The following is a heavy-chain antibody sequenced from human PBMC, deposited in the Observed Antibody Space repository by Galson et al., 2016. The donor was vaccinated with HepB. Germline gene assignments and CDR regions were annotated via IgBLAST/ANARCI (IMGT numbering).Heavy chain of an antibody. CDR1: GFTFGDYA. CDR3: TRRDYYDSSGPPGY. Sequence: SLRLSCAGSGFTFGDYAMNWFRQAPGKGLEWVAFIRSKTYGGPTKYAASVKGRFTISRHDSNSIAYLQMNSLKTEDTAVYYCTRRDYYDSSGPPGYWGQGTPVTVSS. J-gene: IGHJ4*02. CDR2: IRSKTYGGPT. V-gene: IGHV3-49*03. D-gene: IGHD3-22*01.